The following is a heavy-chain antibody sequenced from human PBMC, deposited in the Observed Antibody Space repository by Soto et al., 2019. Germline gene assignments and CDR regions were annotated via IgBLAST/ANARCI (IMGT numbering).Heavy chain of an antibody. CDR2: MNPNSGNT. CDR3: ARKPKNDDSNPNWFDP. V-gene: IGHV1-8*01. CDR1: GYTFTSYD. D-gene: IGHD4-4*01. Sequence: QVQLVQSGAEVKKPGASVKVSCKASGYTFTSYDINWVRQATGQGLEWMGWMNPNSGNTGYAQKFQGRVTMTRNTSLSTAYMELSSLRSEDTAVYYCARKPKNDDSNPNWFDPWGQGTLVTVSS. J-gene: IGHJ5*02.